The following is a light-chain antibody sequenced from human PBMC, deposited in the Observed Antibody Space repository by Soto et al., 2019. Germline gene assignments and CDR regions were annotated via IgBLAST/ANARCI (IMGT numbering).Light chain of an antibody. Sequence: QSALTQPASVSGSPGQSITISCIGTSSDVGGYKYVSWYQHPPGKAPKLMIYEVNNRPSGVSNRFSGSKAGNTASLTISGLQAEDEADYYCSSYASSNTLVFGGGTKVTVL. CDR1: SSDVGGYKY. CDR3: SSYASSNTLV. V-gene: IGLV2-14*01. J-gene: IGLJ2*01. CDR2: EVN.